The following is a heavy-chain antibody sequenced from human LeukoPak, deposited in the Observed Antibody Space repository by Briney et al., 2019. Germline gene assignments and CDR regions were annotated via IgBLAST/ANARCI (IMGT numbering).Heavy chain of an antibody. CDR1: GFTFSSYA. CDR2: IWYDGSNK. J-gene: IGHJ4*02. V-gene: IGHV3-33*08. Sequence: PGRSLRLSCAASGFTFSSYAMHWVRQAPGKGLEWVAVIWYDGSNKYYADSVKGGFTISRDNSKNTLYLQMNSLRAEDTAVYYCARVIVLPDSSGYDDAFNYWGQGTLVTVSS. CDR3: ARVIVLPDSSGYDDAFNY. D-gene: IGHD3-22*01.